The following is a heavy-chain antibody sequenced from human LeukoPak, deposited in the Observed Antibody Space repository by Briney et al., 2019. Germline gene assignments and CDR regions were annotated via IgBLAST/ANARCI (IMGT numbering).Heavy chain of an antibody. CDR2: VGARGGST. CDR3: AKDFVGAVPDAFDI. V-gene: IGHV3-23*01. CDR1: AFSFGNYA. Sequence: GGSLRLSCAASAFSFGNYAMTWVRQAPGKGLEWVSGVGARGGSTYYADSVKGRFTISRDNSKNTLYLQMNSLRVEDTAIYYCAKDFVGAVPDAFDIWGQGTVVTVSS. J-gene: IGHJ3*02.